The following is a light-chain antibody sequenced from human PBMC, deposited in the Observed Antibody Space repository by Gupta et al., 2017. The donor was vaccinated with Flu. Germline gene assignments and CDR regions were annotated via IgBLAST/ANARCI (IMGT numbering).Light chain of an antibody. CDR2: VNGDGSH. CDR3: QTWGTGTQMI. V-gene: IGLV4-69*01. J-gene: IGLJ2*01. Sequence: QLVVTQSPSASASLGASVKLTCTLSSGHTNYASRYAIAWHQQHPEKGPRYLMRVNGDGSHNKGDGVPDRFSGSSSGAERYLTISNLHSEDEAHYYCQTWGTGTQMILGGGTKLTVL. CDR1: SGHTNYASRYA.